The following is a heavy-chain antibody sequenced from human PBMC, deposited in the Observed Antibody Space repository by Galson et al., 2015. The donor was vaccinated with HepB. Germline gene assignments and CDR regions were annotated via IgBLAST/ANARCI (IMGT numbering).Heavy chain of an antibody. D-gene: IGHD7-27*01. CDR2: ISYGGSNK. J-gene: IGHJ3*02. CDR1: GLTVGSPA. CDR3: ARDIPDSLGPGEESAFDI. V-gene: IGHV3-30*04. Sequence: SLPPAVPASGLTVGSPAMHWARQAPGKGLEWGAVISYGGSNKYYADSVKGRFTISRDNSKNTLYLQMNSLRAEDTAVYYGARDIPDSLGPGEESAFDIWGQGTMVTVSS.